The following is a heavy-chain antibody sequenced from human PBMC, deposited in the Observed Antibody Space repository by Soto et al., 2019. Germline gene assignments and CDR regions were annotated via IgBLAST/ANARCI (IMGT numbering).Heavy chain of an antibody. CDR1: GGSISSSSYY. CDR3: ARAGFSNGFYGTFDY. V-gene: IGHV4-39*01. CDR2: IYYSGST. J-gene: IGHJ4*02. Sequence: SETLSLTCTVSGGSISSSSYYWGWIRQPPGKGLEWIGSIYYSGSTYYNPSLKSRVTISVDTSKNQFSLKLSSVTAADTAVYYCARAGFSNGFYGTFDYWGQGTLVTVSS. D-gene: IGHD6-19*01.